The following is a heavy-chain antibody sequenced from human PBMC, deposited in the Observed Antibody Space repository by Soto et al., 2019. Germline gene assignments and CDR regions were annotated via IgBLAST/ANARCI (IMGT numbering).Heavy chain of an antibody. Sequence: GGSLRLSCAASGFTFSSYWMSWVRQSPGKGLEWVANIKQDGSEKYYVDSVKGRFTISRDNAKNPLYLQMNSLRAEDTALYYCARDLHYYDSSGYFIWGQGTMVTVSS. V-gene: IGHV3-7*01. CDR3: ARDLHYYDSSGYFI. CDR2: IKQDGSEK. CDR1: GFTFSSYW. J-gene: IGHJ3*02. D-gene: IGHD3-22*01.